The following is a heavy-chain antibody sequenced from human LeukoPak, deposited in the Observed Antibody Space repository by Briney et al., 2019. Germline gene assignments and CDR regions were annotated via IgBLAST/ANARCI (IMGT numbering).Heavy chain of an antibody. D-gene: IGHD3-22*01. J-gene: IGHJ4*02. Sequence: PGGSLRLSCVVSGFTVSSNYMSWVRQAPGKGLGWVAVIWYDGSNKYYADSVKGQFTISRDNSKNTLYLQVNTPNAEDQAVYYFARDAGRGSRGYFGVDYWGQGSLVSVSS. CDR1: GFTVSSNY. CDR2: IWYDGSNK. CDR3: ARDAGRGSRGYFGVDY. V-gene: IGHV3-33*01.